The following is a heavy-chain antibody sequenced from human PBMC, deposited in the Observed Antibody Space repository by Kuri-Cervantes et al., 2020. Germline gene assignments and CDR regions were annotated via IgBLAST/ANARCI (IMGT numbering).Heavy chain of an antibody. Sequence: GGSLRLSCAASGFTFSSYAMHWVRQAPGKGLEWVAVISHDGSNKYYADSVKGRFTISRDNSKNTLYLQMNNLRTEDTAVYYCAKGDDFWSGRAYDYWGQGTLVTISS. J-gene: IGHJ4*02. D-gene: IGHD3-3*01. V-gene: IGHV3-30-3*01. CDR1: GFTFSSYA. CDR2: ISHDGSNK. CDR3: AKGDDFWSGRAYDY.